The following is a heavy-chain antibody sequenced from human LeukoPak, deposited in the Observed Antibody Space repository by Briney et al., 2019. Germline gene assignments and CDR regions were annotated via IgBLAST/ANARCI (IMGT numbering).Heavy chain of an antibody. CDR2: ISGTGGAT. Sequence: PGGSLRLSCVASGFNFGNYAMSWVRQAPGKGLQWVSQISGTGGATWYAGFARDRFTISRDNSKKTLYLQMSGLRVEDTAMYYCVKDPRDTYGTNWFVSWGQGTLLIVSS. V-gene: IGHV3-23*01. D-gene: IGHD2-21*01. CDR3: VKDPRDTYGTNWFVS. CDR1: GFNFGNYA. J-gene: IGHJ5*01.